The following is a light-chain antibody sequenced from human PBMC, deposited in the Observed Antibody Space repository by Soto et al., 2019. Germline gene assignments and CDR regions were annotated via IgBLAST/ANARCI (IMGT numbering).Light chain of an antibody. Sequence: EIVLTQSPATLSLSPGERATLSCRASQSVSNYLAWYQQKPGQAPRLLIYDVTNRATGIPARFSGSGSGTAFTLTISSLEPEDFALYYSQSLFTFGHGTKVDIK. J-gene: IGKJ3*01. CDR1: QSVSNY. CDR3: QSLFT. CDR2: DVT. V-gene: IGKV3-11*01.